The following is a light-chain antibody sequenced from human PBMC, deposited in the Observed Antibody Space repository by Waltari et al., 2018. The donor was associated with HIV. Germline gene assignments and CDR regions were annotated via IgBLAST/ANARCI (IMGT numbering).Light chain of an antibody. J-gene: IGKJ5*01. Sequence: DIQMTQSPSVLSASVGDTVTITCRASQTVRSYVNWYQVKSGKAPKLLIYIASNLQSGVPSRFSGSGSGTDFTLTISRLQPEDVATYYCQQSYNTPRTFGQGTQVEI. CDR2: IAS. V-gene: IGKV1-39*01. CDR3: QQSYNTPRT. CDR1: QTVRSY.